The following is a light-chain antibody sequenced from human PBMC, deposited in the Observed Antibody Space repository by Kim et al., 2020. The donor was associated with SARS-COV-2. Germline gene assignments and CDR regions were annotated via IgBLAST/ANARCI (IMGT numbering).Light chain of an antibody. Sequence: EIVLTQSPGTLSLSPGERATLSCRASQSVGSSLLAWYQQKPGQAPRLLIYEAFKRVAGIPDRFSGSESGTDFTLTISRPEPEDFAMYLCQQYDMLPYTFGQGTNLEI. CDR2: EAF. V-gene: IGKV3-20*01. CDR1: QSVGSSL. CDR3: QQYDMLPYT. J-gene: IGKJ2*01.